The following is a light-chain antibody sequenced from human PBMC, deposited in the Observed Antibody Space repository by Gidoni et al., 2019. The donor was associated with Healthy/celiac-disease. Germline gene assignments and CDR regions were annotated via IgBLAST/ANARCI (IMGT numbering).Light chain of an antibody. CDR1: QSVSSY. CDR3: QQRSNWPPT. J-gene: IGKJ4*01. CDR2: DAS. V-gene: IGKV3-11*01. Sequence: EIVLTQSPATLSLSPGERATLSCRASQSVSSYLAWYQQKPGQAPRLLIYDASNRATGIPARFSGSGSGTAFTLTISSLEPEDFAASYCQQRSNWPPTFXGXTKVEIK.